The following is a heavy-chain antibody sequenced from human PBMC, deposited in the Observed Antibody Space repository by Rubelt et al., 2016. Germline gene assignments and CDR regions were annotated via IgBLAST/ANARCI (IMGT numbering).Heavy chain of an antibody. CDR2: IYYSGST. D-gene: IGHD5-18*01. Sequence: HVQLQESGPGLVKPSGTLSLTCTVSGGSISDYYWSWIRQPPGKGLEWIGYIYYSGSTNYNHSLKSRVTISENTSKNQFSLRLSFGTAADTAVYYCARTIHGYSYGYDVDYWGQGTLVTVSS. V-gene: IGHV4-59*12. J-gene: IGHJ4*02. CDR1: GGSISDYY. CDR3: ARTIHGYSYGYDVDY.